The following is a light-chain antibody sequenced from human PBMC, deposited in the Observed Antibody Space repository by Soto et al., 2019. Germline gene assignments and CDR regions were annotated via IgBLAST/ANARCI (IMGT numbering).Light chain of an antibody. CDR1: SSDVGGYNY. CDR3: SSFAGGGNPVL. V-gene: IGLV2-8*01. J-gene: IGLJ2*01. Sequence: QSVLTQPPSASGSLGQSVTISCTGTSSDVGGYNYVSWHQQHPGKAPKVMIYEFTKRPPGVPDRFSGSKSGNTASLTVSGLQAEDEADYYCSSFAGGGNPVLLGGGTKLTVL. CDR2: EFT.